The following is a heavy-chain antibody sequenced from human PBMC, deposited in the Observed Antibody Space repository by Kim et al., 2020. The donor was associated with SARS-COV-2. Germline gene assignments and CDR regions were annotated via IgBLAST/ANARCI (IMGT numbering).Heavy chain of an antibody. CDR2: T. J-gene: IGHJ4*02. Sequence: TDDAAPVKGRFTISRDDSKNTLYLKMNSLKTEDTAVYYCTTGPDYGEFDYWGQGTLVTVSS. CDR3: TTGPDYGEFDY. V-gene: IGHV3-15*01. D-gene: IGHD4-17*01.